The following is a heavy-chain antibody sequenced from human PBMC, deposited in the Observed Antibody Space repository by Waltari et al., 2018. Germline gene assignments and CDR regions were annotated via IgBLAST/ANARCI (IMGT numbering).Heavy chain of an antibody. Sequence: QVQLVQSGAEVKMPGASVKVSCKASGYTFSSYDINWMRQATGQGLEWMGWLGSNRDNTGYAQDFQGRVTMTWDTSINTAYMELSGLRYDDTAVYYCARGVDAGVDVWGQGTTVTVSS. CDR2: LGSNRDNT. J-gene: IGHJ6*02. CDR1: GYTFSSYD. CDR3: ARGVDAGVDV. D-gene: IGHD5-12*01. V-gene: IGHV1-8*01.